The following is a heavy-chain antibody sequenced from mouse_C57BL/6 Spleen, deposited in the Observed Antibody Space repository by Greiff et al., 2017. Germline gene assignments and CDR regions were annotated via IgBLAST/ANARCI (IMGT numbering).Heavy chain of an antibody. Sequence: VQLQQSGPELVKPGASVKISCKASGYSFTDYNMNWVKQSNGKSLEWIGVINPNYGTTSYNEKFKSKATLTVDTSSSTAYMQLSSLTSEDSAVYYCARGADDYDGAWFAYWGQGTLVTVSA. D-gene: IGHD2-4*01. CDR1: GYSFTDYN. CDR3: ARGADDYDGAWFAY. CDR2: INPNYGTT. J-gene: IGHJ3*01. V-gene: IGHV1-39*01.